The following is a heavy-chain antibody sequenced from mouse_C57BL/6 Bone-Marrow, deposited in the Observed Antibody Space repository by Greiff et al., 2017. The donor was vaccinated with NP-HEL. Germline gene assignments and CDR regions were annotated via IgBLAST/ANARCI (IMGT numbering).Heavy chain of an antibody. CDR1: GFTFSDYY. J-gene: IGHJ1*03. V-gene: IGHV5-12*01. CDR2: ISNGGGST. D-gene: IGHD1-1*01. Sequence: DVKLVESGGGLVQPGGSLKLSCAASGFTFSDYYMYWVRQTPEKRLEWVAYISNGGGSTYYPDTVKGRFTISRDNAKNTLYLQMSRLKSEDTAMYYCARQPRVVADWYCEVWGTGTTVTVSS. CDR3: ARQPRVVADWYCEV.